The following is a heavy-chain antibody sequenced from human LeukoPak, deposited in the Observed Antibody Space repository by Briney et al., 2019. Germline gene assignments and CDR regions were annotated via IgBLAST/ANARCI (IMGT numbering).Heavy chain of an antibody. V-gene: IGHV3-7*03. D-gene: IGHD2-2*01. CDR2: INQDGSEK. J-gene: IGHJ4*02. Sequence: GGSLRLSCAASGITFSSYWMSWVCQAPGKGLEWVANINQDGSEKYYVDSVKGRFTISRDNAKNSLYLQMNSLRAEDTAVYYCAKALWLYQLPYYWGQGTLVTVSS. CDR1: GITFSSYW. CDR3: AKALWLYQLPYY.